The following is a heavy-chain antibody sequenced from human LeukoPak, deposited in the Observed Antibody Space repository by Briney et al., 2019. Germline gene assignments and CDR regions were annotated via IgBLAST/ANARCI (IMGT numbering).Heavy chain of an antibody. CDR3: ARVILEWLNDAFDI. CDR2: ISAYNGNT. Sequence: ASVKVSCKASGYTFTSYGISWVRQAPGQGLEWMGWISAYNGNTNYAQKLQGRVTITADESTSTAYMELSSLRSEDTAVYYCARVILEWLNDAFDIWGQGTMVTVSS. CDR1: GYTFTSYG. V-gene: IGHV1-18*01. J-gene: IGHJ3*02. D-gene: IGHD3-3*01.